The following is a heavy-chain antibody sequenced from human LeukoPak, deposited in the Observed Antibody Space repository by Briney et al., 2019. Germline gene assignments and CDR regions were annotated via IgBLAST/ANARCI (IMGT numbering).Heavy chain of an antibody. J-gene: IGHJ4*02. CDR2: INQDGSEK. CDR1: GFTFRSHW. D-gene: IGHD2-15*01. Sequence: PGGSLRLSCAASGFTFRSHWMSWVRQAPGKGLELVADINQDGSEKYYVDSVKGRFTISRDNAKNSLFLQMNSLRAEDTATYYCARGHVVDGSVFDYWGQGTLVTVSS. V-gene: IGHV3-7*01. CDR3: ARGHVVDGSVFDY.